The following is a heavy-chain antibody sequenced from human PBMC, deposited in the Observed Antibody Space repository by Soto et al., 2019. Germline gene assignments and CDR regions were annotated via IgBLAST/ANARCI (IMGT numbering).Heavy chain of an antibody. CDR2: ISYDGSNK. CDR3: AKETDALDY. V-gene: IGHV3-30*18. Sequence: GGSLRLSCAASGFTFSSYGMHWVRQAPGKGLEWVAVISYDGSNKYYADSVKGRFTISRDNSKNTLYLQMNSLRAEDTAVYYCAKETDALDYWGQGTLVTVS. J-gene: IGHJ4*02. CDR1: GFTFSSYG.